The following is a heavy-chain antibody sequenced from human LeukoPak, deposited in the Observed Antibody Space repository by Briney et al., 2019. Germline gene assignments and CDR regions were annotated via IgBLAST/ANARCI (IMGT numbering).Heavy chain of an antibody. CDR2: ISGSGAT. J-gene: IGHJ1*01. D-gene: IGHD3-10*01. V-gene: IGHV3-23*01. Sequence: GGSLRLSCAASGFTFSTSAMTWVRQAPGKGLEWVSGISGSGATDYTDSVKGRFTISRDNSKNTLYLQINSLRAEDTAVYYCAKDLNGGGGWGQGTMVTV. CDR3: AKDLNGGGG. CDR1: GFTFSTSA.